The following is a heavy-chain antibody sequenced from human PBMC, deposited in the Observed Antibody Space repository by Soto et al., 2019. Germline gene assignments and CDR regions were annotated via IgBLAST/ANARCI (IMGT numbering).Heavy chain of an antibody. CDR1: GDSINSGNYY. V-gene: IGHV4-31*03. CDR3: ARDQGGHSSGWFSLSDAVDV. CDR2: IYYSGST. J-gene: IGHJ3*01. D-gene: IGHD6-19*01. Sequence: QVQLQESGPGLVKPSQTLSLICTVSGDSINSGNYYWTWIRQLPGKGLEWIGHIYYSGSTDYNPSLKSRVTISVDTSKDQFSLKLSSVTAADTAVYYCARDQGGHSSGWFSLSDAVDVWGQGTKVTVSS.